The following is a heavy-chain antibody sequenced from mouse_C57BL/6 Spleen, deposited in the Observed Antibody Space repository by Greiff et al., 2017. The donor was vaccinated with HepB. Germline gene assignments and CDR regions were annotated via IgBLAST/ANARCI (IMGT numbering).Heavy chain of an antibody. CDR1: GFTFSDYG. D-gene: IGHD1-1*01. CDR2: ISSGSSTI. CDR3: ARNYGSIPWFAY. Sequence: EVQRVESGGGLVKPGGSLKLSCAASGFTFSDYGMHWVRQAPEKGLEWVAYISSGSSTIYYADTVKGRFTISRDNAKNTLFLQMTSLRSEDTAMYYCARNYGSIPWFAYWGQGTLVTVSA. V-gene: IGHV5-17*01. J-gene: IGHJ3*01.